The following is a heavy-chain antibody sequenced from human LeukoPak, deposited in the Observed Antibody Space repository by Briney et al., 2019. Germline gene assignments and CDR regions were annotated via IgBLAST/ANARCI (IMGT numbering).Heavy chain of an antibody. V-gene: IGHV3-7*01. J-gene: IGHJ4*02. CDR3: ARTSYYDGSGFYRHFDS. CDR2: IKRDGSEK. Sequence: GGSLRLSCAASGFTFSNYCMSWVRQAPGKELEWVANIKRDGSEKNYVDSVKGRFTISGDNAKNSLDLQMNSLRAEDTAVYYCARTSYYDGSGFYRHFDSWGQGTLVTVSS. D-gene: IGHD3-22*01. CDR1: GFTFSNYC.